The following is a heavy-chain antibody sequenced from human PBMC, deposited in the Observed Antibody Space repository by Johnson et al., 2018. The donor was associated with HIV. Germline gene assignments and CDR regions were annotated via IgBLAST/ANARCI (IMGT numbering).Heavy chain of an antibody. CDR3: AKDRGLLDAFDI. CDR2: ISSSRSTI. V-gene: IGHV3-11*04. CDR1: GFTFSDHY. J-gene: IGHJ3*02. Sequence: QVQLVESGGGLVKPGGSLRLSCAVSGFTFSDHYMSWIRQAPGKGLEWVSYISSSRSTIYYADSVQGRFTISRDNAKNSLYLQMSGLSAEDTAVYYCAKDRGLLDAFDIWGQGTMVTVSS.